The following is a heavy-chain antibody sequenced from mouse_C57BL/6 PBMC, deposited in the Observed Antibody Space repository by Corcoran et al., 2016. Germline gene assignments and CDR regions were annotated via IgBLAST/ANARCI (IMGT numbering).Heavy chain of an antibody. Sequence: QVQLQQSGPELVKPGASVKISCKASGYTFTDYYINWVKQRPGQGLEWIGWIFPGSGSTYYNEKFKGKATLTVDKSSSTAYMLLSSLTSEDSAVYFCASGITTVVAPYAMDYWGQGPSVTVSS. CDR3: ASGITTVVAPYAMDY. CDR2: IFPGSGST. CDR1: GYTFTDYY. D-gene: IGHD1-1*01. J-gene: IGHJ4*01. V-gene: IGHV1-75*01.